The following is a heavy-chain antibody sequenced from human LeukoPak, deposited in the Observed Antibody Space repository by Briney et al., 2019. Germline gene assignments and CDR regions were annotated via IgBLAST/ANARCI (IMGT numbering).Heavy chain of an antibody. CDR3: ARSYSSSWYYADNYYYYMDV. Sequence: PSETLSLTCTVSGGSISSGNYYWSWIRQPAWKGLEWIGRIYTSGGTNCNPSLESRVTILIDTPKNQFSLRLSSVTAADTAVYYCARSYSSSWYYADNYYYYMDVWGKGTTVTISS. CDR2: IYTSGGT. V-gene: IGHV4-61*02. CDR1: GGSISSGNYY. J-gene: IGHJ6*03. D-gene: IGHD6-13*01.